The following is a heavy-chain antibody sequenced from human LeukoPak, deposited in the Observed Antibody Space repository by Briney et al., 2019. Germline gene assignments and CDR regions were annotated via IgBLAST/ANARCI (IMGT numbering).Heavy chain of an antibody. V-gene: IGHV1-3*01. D-gene: IGHD3-10*01. CDR3: ATEGLTTVKDSITMVRGVIQGNDY. CDR2: INAGNGNT. CDR1: GYTFTSYA. J-gene: IGHJ4*02. Sequence: ASVKVSCKASGYTFTSYAMHWVRQALGQRLEWMGWINAGNGNTKYSQKFQGRVTITRDTSASTAYMELSSLRSEDTAVYYCATEGLTTVKDSITMVRGVIQGNDYWGQGTLVTVSS.